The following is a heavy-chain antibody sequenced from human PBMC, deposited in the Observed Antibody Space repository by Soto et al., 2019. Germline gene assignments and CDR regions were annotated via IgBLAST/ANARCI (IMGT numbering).Heavy chain of an antibody. CDR1: GSRFSNYV. V-gene: IGHV1-69*06. Sequence: QVQLVQSGAEVKTPGSSLKVSCKVSGSRFSNYVISWVRQAPGHGLEWLGRIIPIFNSTKYAQNFQGRVTLTREKSTGTASLELSSLRSDETAVYYCAREGRGKKAGYNGLVSLGYWGQGTLVTVSS. J-gene: IGHJ4*02. CDR3: AREGRGKKAGYNGLVSLGY. D-gene: IGHD2-2*02. CDR2: IIPIFNST.